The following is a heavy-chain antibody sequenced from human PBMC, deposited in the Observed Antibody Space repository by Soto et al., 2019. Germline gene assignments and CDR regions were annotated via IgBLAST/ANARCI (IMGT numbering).Heavy chain of an antibody. CDR1: GFTFSNAW. CDR3: TPEGLWFGELFYYGMDV. V-gene: IGHV3-15*07. Sequence: EVQLVESGGGLVKPGGSLRLSCAASGFTFSNAWMNWVRQAPGKGLEWVGRIKSKTDGGTTDYAAPVKGRFTISRDDSKNRLYLQMSSLKTEDTAVYYCTPEGLWFGELFYYGMDVWGQGTTVTVSS. CDR2: IKSKTDGGTT. J-gene: IGHJ6*02. D-gene: IGHD3-10*01.